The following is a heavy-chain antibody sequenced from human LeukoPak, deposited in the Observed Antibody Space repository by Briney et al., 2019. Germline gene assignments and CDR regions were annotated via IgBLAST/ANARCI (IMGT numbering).Heavy chain of an antibody. D-gene: IGHD6-13*01. Sequence: GGSLRLSCAASGFTFSTCWMSWVRQAPGKGLEWVANIKQDGSEKYYVDSVKGRFTISRDNAKNSLYLQMNSLRAEDTAVYYCARDRDSSSWYLFAPWGQGTLVTVSS. J-gene: IGHJ5*02. CDR1: GFTFSTCW. CDR2: IKQDGSEK. V-gene: IGHV3-7*01. CDR3: ARDRDSSSWYLFAP.